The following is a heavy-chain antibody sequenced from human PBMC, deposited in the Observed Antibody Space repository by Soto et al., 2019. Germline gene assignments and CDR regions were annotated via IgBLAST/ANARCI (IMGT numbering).Heavy chain of an antibody. J-gene: IGHJ6*02. CDR2: INSDGSST. CDR1: GFTFSSYW. V-gene: IGHV3-74*01. Sequence: GGSLRLSCAASGFTFSSYWMHWVRQAPGKGLVWVSRINSDGSSTSYADSVKGRFTISRDNAKNTLYLQMNSLRAEDTAVYYCARVHSNYYGMDVWGQGTTVTVSS. CDR3: ARVHSNYYGMDV.